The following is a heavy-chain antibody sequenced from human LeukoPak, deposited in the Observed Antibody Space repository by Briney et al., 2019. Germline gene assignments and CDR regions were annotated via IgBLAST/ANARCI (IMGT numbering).Heavy chain of an antibody. V-gene: IGHV3-23*01. J-gene: IGHJ4*02. CDR1: GFTFSSYA. CDR3: AKDRRLPWDYFDS. CDR2: IDGSGGST. Sequence: GESLRLSCAASGFTFSSYAMSWFRQAPGRGLEWVSAIDGSGGSTYYADSVKGRFTISRDNSKNTLYLQVNSLRAEDTAIYYCAKDRRLPWDYFDSWGQGTLVTVSS. D-gene: IGHD5-12*01.